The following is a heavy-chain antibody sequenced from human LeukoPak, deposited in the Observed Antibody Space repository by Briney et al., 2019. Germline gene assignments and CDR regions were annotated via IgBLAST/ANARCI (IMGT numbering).Heavy chain of an antibody. CDR1: GGTFSSYA. V-gene: IGHV1-69*13. J-gene: IGHJ4*02. CDR3: ARDFKHYDYVWGSYRYTPHFDY. D-gene: IGHD3-16*02. Sequence: SVKVSCKASGGTFSSYAISWVRQAPGQGLEWMGGIIPIFGTANYAQEFQGRVTITADESTSTAYMELSSLRSEDTAVYYCARDFKHYDYVWGSYRYTPHFDYWGQGTLVTVSS. CDR2: IIPIFGTA.